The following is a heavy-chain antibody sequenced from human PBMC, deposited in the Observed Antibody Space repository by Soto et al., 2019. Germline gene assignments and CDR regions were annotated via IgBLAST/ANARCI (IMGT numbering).Heavy chain of an antibody. CDR3: ARDHPHSYGVYYFDY. V-gene: IGHV4-59*01. CDR1: GGSISNYY. D-gene: IGHD5-18*01. Sequence: SETLSLTCTVSGGSISNYYWSWIRQPPGKGLEWIGYIYSSGSTHYNPSLQSRVTISADTSKNQVSLKVRSVTAADTAVYYCARDHPHSYGVYYFDYWGQGTPVTSPQ. J-gene: IGHJ4*02. CDR2: IYSSGST.